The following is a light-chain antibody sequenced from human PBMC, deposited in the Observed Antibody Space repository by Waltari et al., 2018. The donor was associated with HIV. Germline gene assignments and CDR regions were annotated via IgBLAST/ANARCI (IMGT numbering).Light chain of an antibody. CDR3: QQRSSWPLT. Sequence: EIVLTQSPGTLSLFPGERATLSCGASQTVSTYLAWYQQKPGQAPRLLIYDASNRATGIPARFSGSGSGTDFTLTISSLEPEDFAIYYCQQRSSWPLTFGGGTKVEI. V-gene: IGKV3-11*01. CDR1: QTVSTY. J-gene: IGKJ4*01. CDR2: DAS.